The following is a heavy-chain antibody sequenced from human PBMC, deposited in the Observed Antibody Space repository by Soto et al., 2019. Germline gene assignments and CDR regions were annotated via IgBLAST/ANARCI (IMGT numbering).Heavy chain of an antibody. V-gene: IGHV1-2*04. Sequence: ASVKVSCKASGYTFTGYYMHWVRQAPGQGLEWMGWISPNSGGTNYAQKFQGWVTMTRDTSISTAYMELSRLRSDDTAVYYCARDHGTWFGELLPNYYYYYGMDVWGQGTTVTVSS. CDR2: ISPNSGGT. J-gene: IGHJ6*02. CDR1: GYTFTGYY. D-gene: IGHD3-10*01. CDR3: ARDHGTWFGELLPNYYYYYGMDV.